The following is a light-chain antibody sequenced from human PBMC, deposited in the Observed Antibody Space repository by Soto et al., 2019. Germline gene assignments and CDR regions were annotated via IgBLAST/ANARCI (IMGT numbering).Light chain of an antibody. J-gene: IGKJ1*01. CDR3: QQYNNWPRT. CDR2: GAS. V-gene: IGKV3-15*01. CDR1: QSVSSN. Sequence: EIVVTQSPATLSVSPGERATLSCRVSQSVSSNLAWYQQKPGQAPRVLISGASTRATGIPARFSGSGSGTEFTLTISSLQSEDFAVYYCQQYNNWPRTFGQGTKVDIK.